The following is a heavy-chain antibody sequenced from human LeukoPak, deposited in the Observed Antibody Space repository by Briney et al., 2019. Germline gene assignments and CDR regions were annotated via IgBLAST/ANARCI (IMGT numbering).Heavy chain of an antibody. V-gene: IGHV3-23*01. D-gene: IGHD3-10*01. CDR1: GFTFSTYA. CDR3: AVGSYYFDY. Sequence: PGGSPRLSCAASGFTFSTYAMNWVRQAPGKGLEWVSGISGSSASTYYADSVKGRFTISRDNSKNTLYVQMNSLRAEDTAVYYCAVGSYYFDYWSQGTLVTVSS. CDR2: ISGSSAST. J-gene: IGHJ4*02.